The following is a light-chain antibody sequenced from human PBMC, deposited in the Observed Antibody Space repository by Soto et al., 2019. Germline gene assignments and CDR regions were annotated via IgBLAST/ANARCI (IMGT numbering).Light chain of an antibody. CDR3: LSYDTSLRGV. J-gene: IGLJ2*01. CDR1: SYNIGAGFD. CDR2: ANT. V-gene: IGLV1-40*01. Sequence: QSVLTQPLSVYGAPGQTVTISWTGTSYNIGAGFDVQWYQQLPGAAPKLLIYANTDRPSGVPARFSGSKSVTSASLAITGLQPEDEADYFCLSYDTSLRGVFGGGTQLTVL.